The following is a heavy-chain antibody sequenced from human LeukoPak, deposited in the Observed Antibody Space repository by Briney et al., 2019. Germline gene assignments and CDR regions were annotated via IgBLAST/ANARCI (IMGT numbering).Heavy chain of an antibody. CDR1: GGSFSGYY. Sequence: SETLSLTCAVYGGSFSGYYWSWIRQPPGKGLEWIGEINHSGSTNYNPSLKSRVTISVDTSKNQSSLKLSSVTAADTAVYYCARSTNDFWSGYFDYWGQGTLVTVSS. D-gene: IGHD3-3*01. J-gene: IGHJ4*02. V-gene: IGHV4-34*01. CDR3: ARSTNDFWSGYFDY. CDR2: INHSGST.